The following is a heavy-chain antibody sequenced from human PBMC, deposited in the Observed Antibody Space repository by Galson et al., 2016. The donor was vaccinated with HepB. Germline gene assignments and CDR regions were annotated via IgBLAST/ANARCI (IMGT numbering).Heavy chain of an antibody. J-gene: IGHJ4*02. CDR2: IFNSAGT. D-gene: IGHD3-10*01. V-gene: IGHV4-61*08. CDR3: ARDGGVLLPNYFDS. Sequence: SETLSLTCTVSGGSVSSGDYYWGWIRQPPGKGLEWIGYIFNSAGTHYKPSLKSRVTMSVDTSKNQFSLQLRSVTAADTAVYYCARDGGVLLPNYFDSWGQGTLVTVSS. CDR1: GGSVSSGDYY.